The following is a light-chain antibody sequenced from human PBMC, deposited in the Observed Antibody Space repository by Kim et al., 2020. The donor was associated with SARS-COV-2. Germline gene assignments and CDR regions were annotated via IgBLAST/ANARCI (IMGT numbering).Light chain of an antibody. Sequence: SVGDSVTNSCRTSQGISSWLAWYQQNPGKAPKLLIYAASSLQSGVPSRFSGSGSGTDFTLTISSLQPEDFATYYCQQANSFLALTFGGGTKVDIK. J-gene: IGKJ4*01. CDR3: QQANSFLALT. CDR2: AAS. CDR1: QGISSW. V-gene: IGKV1-12*01.